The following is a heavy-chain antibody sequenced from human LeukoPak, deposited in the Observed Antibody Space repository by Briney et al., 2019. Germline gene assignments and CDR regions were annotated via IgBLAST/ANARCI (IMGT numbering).Heavy chain of an antibody. J-gene: IGHJ4*02. CDR3: AREPYCGGDCYSGFDY. D-gene: IGHD2-21*02. V-gene: IGHV4-39*07. CDR1: GGSISSSSYS. CDR2: IYYSGST. Sequence: PSETLSLTCTVSGGSISSSSYSWGWIRQPPGKGLEWIGSIYYSGSTYYNPSLKSRVTISVDTSKNQFSLKLSSVTAADTAVYYCAREPYCGGDCYSGFDYWGQGTLVTVSS.